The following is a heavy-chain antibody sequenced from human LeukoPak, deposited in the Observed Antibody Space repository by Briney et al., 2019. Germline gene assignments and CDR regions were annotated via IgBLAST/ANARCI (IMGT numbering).Heavy chain of an antibody. CDR2: IYYSGST. J-gene: IGHJ5*02. CDR3: ARATFYGDYPWFDP. D-gene: IGHD4-17*01. CDR1: GGSVSSSGYY. Sequence: PSETLSLTCTVSGGSVSSSGYYWGWIRQPPGKGLEWIGSIYYSGSTYYNPSLKSRVTISVDTSKNQFSLKLSSVTAADTAVYYCARATFYGDYPWFDPWGQGTLVTVSS. V-gene: IGHV4-39*07.